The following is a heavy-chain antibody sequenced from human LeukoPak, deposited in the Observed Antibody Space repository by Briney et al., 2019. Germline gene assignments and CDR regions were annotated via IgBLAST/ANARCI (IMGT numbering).Heavy chain of an antibody. CDR1: GDSISSTTYW. J-gene: IGHJ4*02. CDR3: TRLPLDYSLDH. Sequence: PSETLSLTCTVSGDSISSTTYWWGWIRQSPGKGLEWIGSMSYVGITSYNPSLKSRVTISVDTSKNQFSLMLSSVTAADTAVYYYTRLPLDYSLDHWGQGTPASVSS. D-gene: IGHD4-11*01. V-gene: IGHV4-39*01. CDR2: MSYVGIT.